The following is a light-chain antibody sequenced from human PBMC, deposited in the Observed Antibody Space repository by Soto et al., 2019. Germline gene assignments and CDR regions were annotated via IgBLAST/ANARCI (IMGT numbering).Light chain of an antibody. CDR3: QQYSAYPWT. CDR2: AAS. CDR1: QSMSSY. J-gene: IGKJ1*01. V-gene: IGKV1-39*01. Sequence: DIQMTQSPASLSASVGDRVTITCGASQSMSSYLNGYQQKPGNAPLLLIYAASSLPSGLPSNFSGSGSGTEFSLTISSLQPEDFATYYCQQYSAYPWTFGQGTKVDI.